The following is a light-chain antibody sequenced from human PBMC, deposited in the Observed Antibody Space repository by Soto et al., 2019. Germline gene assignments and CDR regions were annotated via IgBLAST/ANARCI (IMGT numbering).Light chain of an antibody. V-gene: IGKV1-39*01. Sequence: DIQMTQSPSSLSASIGDTLTITCRASQSISFYLNWYQQKPGKAPRLLIYAATSLQSGVPSRFSGGGSGADFTLTVSSLQPEDFATYYCQQSYSIPHTFGQGTKVEIK. CDR2: AAT. CDR3: QQSYSIPHT. CDR1: QSISFY. J-gene: IGKJ1*01.